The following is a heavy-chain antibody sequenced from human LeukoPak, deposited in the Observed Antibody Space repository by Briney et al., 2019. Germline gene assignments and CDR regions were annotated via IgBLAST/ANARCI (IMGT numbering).Heavy chain of an antibody. J-gene: IGHJ4*02. V-gene: IGHV3-11*04. D-gene: IGHD6-19*01. CDR1: GFTFSDYY. CDR3: ARKSIAVAGDFDY. CDR2: ISSSGSTI. Sequence: PRGSLRLSCAASGFTFSDYYMSWIRQAPGKGLEWVSYISSSGSTIYYADSVKGRFTISRDNAKNSLYLQMNSLRAEDTAVYYCARKSIAVAGDFDYWGQGTLVTVSS.